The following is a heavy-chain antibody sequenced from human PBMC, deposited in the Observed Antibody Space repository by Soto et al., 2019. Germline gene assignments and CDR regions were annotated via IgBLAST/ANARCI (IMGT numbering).Heavy chain of an antibody. J-gene: IGHJ4*02. V-gene: IGHV1-18*01. CDR1: GYTFTSYG. Sequence: ASVKVSCKASGYTFTSYGISWVRQAPGQGLEWMGWISAYNGNTNYAQKLQGRVTMTTDTSTSTAHMELRGLRSDDTAVYYCASVSGLDRYFDYWGQGTLVTVSS. D-gene: IGHD6-19*01. CDR3: ASVSGLDRYFDY. CDR2: ISAYNGNT.